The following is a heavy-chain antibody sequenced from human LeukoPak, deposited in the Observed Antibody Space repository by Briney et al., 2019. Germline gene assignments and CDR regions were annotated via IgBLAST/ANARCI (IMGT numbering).Heavy chain of an antibody. CDR1: GFTLSGHW. V-gene: IGHV3-7*01. D-gene: IGHD1-7*01. J-gene: IGHJ4*02. CDR2: INQDGSAK. CDR3: ARWDIRGTAHQLDY. Sequence: PGGSLSLSWAASGFTLSGHWMTWVRQAPGKGLEWVANINQDGSAKYYVDSVKGRFTISRDNAKNSMYLQMNSLRAEDTAVYYCARWDIRGTAHQLDYWGQGTLVTVSS.